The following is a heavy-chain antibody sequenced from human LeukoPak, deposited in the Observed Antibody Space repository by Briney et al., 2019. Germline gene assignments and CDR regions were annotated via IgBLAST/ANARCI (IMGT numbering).Heavy chain of an antibody. Sequence: DPGGSLRLSCAASGFTFSSYGMHWVRQAPGKGLEWVAVIWYDGSNKYYADSVKGRFTISRDNSKNTLYLQMNSLRAEDTAVYYCARGSGYTYGPPSYYFDYWGQGTLVTVSS. CDR3: ARGSGYTYGPPSYYFDY. CDR1: GFTFSSYG. D-gene: IGHD5-18*01. J-gene: IGHJ4*02. CDR2: IWYDGSNK. V-gene: IGHV3-33*01.